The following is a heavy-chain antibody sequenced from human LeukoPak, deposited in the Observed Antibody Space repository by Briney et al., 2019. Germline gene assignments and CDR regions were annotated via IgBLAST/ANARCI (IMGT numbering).Heavy chain of an antibody. J-gene: IGHJ3*02. CDR1: GFPFSNYG. CDR3: ARGRSITLLRGVAMSDGFDI. D-gene: IGHD3-10*01. V-gene: IGHV3-21*06. CDR2: TDTSGKYI. Sequence: PGGSLRLSCAASGFPFSNYGMNWVRQAPGKGLEWVSFTDTSGKYIYYGDSVKGRFTISRDNAKNLSFLQMNGLRAEDTAVYYCARGRSITLLRGVAMSDGFDIWGQGAMVAVSS.